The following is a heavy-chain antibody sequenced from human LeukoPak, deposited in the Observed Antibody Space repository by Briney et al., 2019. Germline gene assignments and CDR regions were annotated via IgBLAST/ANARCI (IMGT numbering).Heavy chain of an antibody. V-gene: IGHV4-59*01. J-gene: IGHJ2*01. CDR1: GDSISGSY. Sequence: PSETLSLTCSVSGDSISGSYWNWIRQPPGKGLEWIGYVSDSGSTNYNPSLKSRVTISVDASKNQFSLRLSSLTAADTAIYYCGRDPVEQPYWFFDLWGRGALVTVSS. D-gene: IGHD1/OR15-1a*01. CDR2: VSDSGST. CDR3: GRDPVEQPYWFFDL.